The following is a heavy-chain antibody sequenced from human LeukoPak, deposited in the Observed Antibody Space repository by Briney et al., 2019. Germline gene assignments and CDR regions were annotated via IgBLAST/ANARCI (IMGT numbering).Heavy chain of an antibody. CDR1: GGSISSYY. J-gene: IGHJ3*02. D-gene: IGHD6-13*01. CDR3: ARGKIAAAGREVIDAFDI. Sequence: SETLSLTCTVSGGSISSYYWSWIRQPAGKGLEWIGRTYTSGSTNYNPSLKSRVTMSVDTSKNQFSLKLSSVTAADTAVYYCARGKIAAAGREVIDAFDIWGQGTMVTVSS. CDR2: TYTSGST. V-gene: IGHV4-4*07.